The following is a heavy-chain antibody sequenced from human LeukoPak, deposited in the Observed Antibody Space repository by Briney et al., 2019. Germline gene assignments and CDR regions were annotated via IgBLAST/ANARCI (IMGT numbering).Heavy chain of an antibody. J-gene: IGHJ4*02. CDR1: GFSFSYYA. Sequence: GGSLRLSCAASGFSFSYYAMHWVRQAPGKGLEWVAVISNNGTNKYYADSVKGRFTISRDNSKNTLYLQMNSLRAEDTAVYYCARSIGDCSGGTCYSDFDCWGQGTLVTVSS. D-gene: IGHD2-15*01. V-gene: IGHV3-30*01. CDR3: ARSIGDCSGGTCYSDFDC. CDR2: ISNNGTNK.